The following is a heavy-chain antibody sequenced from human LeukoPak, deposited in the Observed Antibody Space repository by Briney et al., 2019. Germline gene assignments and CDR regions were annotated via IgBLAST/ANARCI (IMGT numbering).Heavy chain of an antibody. CDR2: IDWDDDR. D-gene: IGHD1-14*01. CDR1: GFSLNTRQMC. CDR3: ARMTPDSPSFDY. J-gene: IGHJ4*02. Sequence: SGPALVKPTQTLTLTCTFSGFSLNTRQMCVAWIRQPPGKALEWLARIDWDDDRFYSPSLKTRLSVSKDTSKNQVVLTMAHMDPADTGTYYCARMTPDSPSFDYWGQGTLVTVSS. V-gene: IGHV2-70*17.